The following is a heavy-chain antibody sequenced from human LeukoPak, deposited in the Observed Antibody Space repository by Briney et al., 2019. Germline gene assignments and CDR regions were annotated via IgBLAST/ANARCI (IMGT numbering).Heavy chain of an antibody. CDR3: AKGADTAMVTLFDY. CDR1: GFTFDDYA. Sequence: GRSLRLSCAASGFTFDDYAMHWVRQAPGKGLEWVSGISWNSGSIGYADSVKGRFTISRDNAKNSLYLQMNSLRAEDTALYYCAKGADTAMVTLFDYWGQGTLVTVSS. V-gene: IGHV3-9*01. D-gene: IGHD5-18*01. J-gene: IGHJ4*02. CDR2: ISWNSGSI.